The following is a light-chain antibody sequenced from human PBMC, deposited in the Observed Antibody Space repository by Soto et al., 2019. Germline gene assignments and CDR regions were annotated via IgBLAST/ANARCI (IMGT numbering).Light chain of an antibody. V-gene: IGLV2-14*01. CDR1: SSDVGGYNY. Sequence: QSALTQPASVSGSPGQSISISCTGTSSDVGGYNYGSWYQQHPGKAPKLMIYDVSNRPSGVSNRFSGSKSGNTASLTISGLQAEDEADYYCSSYTSSSTLVFGTGTKLTVI. J-gene: IGLJ1*01. CDR2: DVS. CDR3: SSYTSSSTLV.